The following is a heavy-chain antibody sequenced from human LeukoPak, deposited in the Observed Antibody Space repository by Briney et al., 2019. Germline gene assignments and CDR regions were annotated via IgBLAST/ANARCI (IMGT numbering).Heavy chain of an antibody. V-gene: IGHV4-31*03. D-gene: IGHD5/OR15-5a*01. CDR1: GGSVSSGDFY. CDR3: ASSQYSVSPFDY. CDR2: IHNSGST. J-gene: IGHJ4*02. Sequence: SETLSLTCSVSGGSVSSGDFYWSWIRQHPGKGLEWIGYIHNSGSTYYNPSLKSRVTISVDTSKNEFSLKLSAVTAADTAVYYCASSQYSVSPFDYWGQGTLVTVSS.